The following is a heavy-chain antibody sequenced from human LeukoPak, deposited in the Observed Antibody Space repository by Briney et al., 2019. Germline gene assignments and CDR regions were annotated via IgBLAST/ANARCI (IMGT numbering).Heavy chain of an antibody. CDR3: ARDGSGYDDAFDI. J-gene: IGHJ3*02. D-gene: IGHD3-10*01. Sequence: GGSLRLSCAASGFTFSSYGMNWVRQAPGKGLEWVSSISSSSSYIYYADSVKGRFTISRDNARNSLYLQMNSLRAEDTAVYYCARDGSGYDDAFDIWGQGTMVTVSS. CDR2: ISSSSSYI. CDR1: GFTFSSYG. V-gene: IGHV3-21*01.